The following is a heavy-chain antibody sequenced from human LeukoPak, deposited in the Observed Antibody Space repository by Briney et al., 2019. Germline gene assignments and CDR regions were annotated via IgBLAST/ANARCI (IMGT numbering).Heavy chain of an antibody. CDR3: ARDWAPGSSPLDP. Sequence: ASVKVSCNASGYTFIDYAIHWVRQAPGQSLEWVGWISRGNDDTKYSQKFQGRVTITKDTSANTVYMELSSLRSEDTAVYYCARDWAPGSSPLDPWGQGTLVTVSS. CDR1: GYTFIDYA. D-gene: IGHD3-10*01. J-gene: IGHJ5*02. V-gene: IGHV1-3*01. CDR2: ISRGNDDT.